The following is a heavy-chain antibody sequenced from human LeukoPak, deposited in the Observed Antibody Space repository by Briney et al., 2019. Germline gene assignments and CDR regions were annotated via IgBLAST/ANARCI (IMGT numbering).Heavy chain of an antibody. J-gene: IGHJ3*02. CDR1: GGTFSSYA. V-gene: IGHV1-69*04. D-gene: IGHD3-9*01. Sequence: GASVKVSCKASGGTFSSYAISWVRQAPGQGLEWMGRIIPILGIANYAQKFQGRVTITADKSTSTAYMELSSLRSEDTAVYYCAREHDILTGYDAFDIWGQGTMVTVSS. CDR2: IIPILGIA. CDR3: AREHDILTGYDAFDI.